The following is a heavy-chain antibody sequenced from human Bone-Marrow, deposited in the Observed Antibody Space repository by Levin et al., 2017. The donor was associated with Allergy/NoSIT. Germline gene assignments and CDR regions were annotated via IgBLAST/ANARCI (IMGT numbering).Heavy chain of an antibody. CDR2: ITSDSSTL. CDR1: GFTFRHYS. D-gene: IGHD1-14*01. CDR3: ARLTSGSAYAFES. J-gene: IGHJ3*01. V-gene: IGHV3-48*01. Sequence: TGGSLRLSCAAAGFTFRHYSMGWVRQPPGKGLEWIAYITSDSSTLYYPDSVKDRFTISRDNADNSLFLHLNSLRAEDTALYYCARLTSGSAYAFESWGHGTLVTVSS.